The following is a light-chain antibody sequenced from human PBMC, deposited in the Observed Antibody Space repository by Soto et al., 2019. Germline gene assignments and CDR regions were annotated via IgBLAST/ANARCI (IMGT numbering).Light chain of an antibody. Sequence: QSVLTQPPSESGTPGQRVTISCSGSSSNIGSNYVYWYQQLPGTAPKLLIYRNNQRPSGVPDRFSGSKSGTSASLAISGLRSEDEADYYCAAWDDSLSNVFGTGTKVTVL. J-gene: IGLJ1*01. CDR1: SSNIGSNY. V-gene: IGLV1-47*01. CDR3: AAWDDSLSNV. CDR2: RNN.